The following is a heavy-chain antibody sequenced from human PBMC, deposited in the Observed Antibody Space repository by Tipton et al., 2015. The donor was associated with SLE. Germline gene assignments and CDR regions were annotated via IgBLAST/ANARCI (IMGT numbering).Heavy chain of an antibody. V-gene: IGHV4-39*01. CDR2: IYYSGST. Sequence: TLSLTCTVSGGSISSSSYYWGWIRQPPGKGLEWIGSIYYSGSTHYNPSLKSRVTISADTSKNQFFLKLGSVTAADTAVYYCARRAGRAVLRFLEWLGWFDPWGQGTLVTVSS. CDR3: ARRAGRAVLRFLEWLGWFDP. D-gene: IGHD3-3*01. CDR1: GGSISSSSYY. J-gene: IGHJ5*02.